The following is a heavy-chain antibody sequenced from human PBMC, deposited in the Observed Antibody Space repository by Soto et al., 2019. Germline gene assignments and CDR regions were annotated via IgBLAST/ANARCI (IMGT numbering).Heavy chain of an antibody. CDR2: IKQDGSEK. J-gene: IGHJ6*02. CDR3: ARDIVGWAGDYYYGMDV. D-gene: IGHD1-26*01. Sequence: GGSLRLSCAASGFTFSSYWMSWVRQAPGKGLEWVANIKQDGSEKYYVDSVKGRFTISRDNAKNSLYLQMNSLRAEDTAVYYCARDIVGWAGDYYYGMDVWGQGTTVTVSS. CDR1: GFTFSSYW. V-gene: IGHV3-7*05.